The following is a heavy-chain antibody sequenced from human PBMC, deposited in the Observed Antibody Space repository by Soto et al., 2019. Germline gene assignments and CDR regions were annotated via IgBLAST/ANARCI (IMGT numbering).Heavy chain of an antibody. V-gene: IGHV4-59*12. CDR3: ARDLGFCSSTSCYPYFDP. J-gene: IGHJ5*02. Sequence: SETLSLTCTVSGGSISSFYWSWIRQPPGKGLEWIGYIYYGGNTNYNPSLESRLTISVDTSKNQFSLKLSSVTAADTAVYYCARDLGFCSSTSCYPYFDPWGQGTLVTVSS. CDR1: GGSISSFY. CDR2: IYYGGNT. D-gene: IGHD2-2*01.